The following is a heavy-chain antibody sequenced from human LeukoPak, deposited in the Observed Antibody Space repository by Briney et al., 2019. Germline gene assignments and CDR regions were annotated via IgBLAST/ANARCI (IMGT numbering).Heavy chain of an antibody. CDR2: IYYSGST. V-gene: IGHV4-39*07. D-gene: IGHD1-7*01. J-gene: IGHJ6*03. Sequence: SETLSLTCTVSGGSISSSSYYWGWIRQPPGKGLEWIGSIYYSGSTYYNPSLKSRVTISVDTSKNQFSLKLSSVTAADTAVYYCAGESGTTSYYYYYMDVWGKGTTVTVSS. CDR3: AGESGTTSYYYYYMDV. CDR1: GGSISSSSYY.